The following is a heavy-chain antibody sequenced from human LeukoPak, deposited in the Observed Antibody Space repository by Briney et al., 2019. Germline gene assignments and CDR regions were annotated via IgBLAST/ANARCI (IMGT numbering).Heavy chain of an antibody. J-gene: IGHJ4*02. CDR2: ISSNGGST. CDR1: GFTFSRYA. D-gene: IGHD5-24*01. CDR3: ARVARRWLQTEGYYFDY. Sequence: GGSLRLSCAASGFTFSRYAMHWVRQAPGKGLEYVSAISSNGGSTYYANSVKGRFTISRDNSKNTLYLQMGSLRAEDMAVYYCARVARRWLQTEGYYFDYWGQGTLVTVSS. V-gene: IGHV3-64*01.